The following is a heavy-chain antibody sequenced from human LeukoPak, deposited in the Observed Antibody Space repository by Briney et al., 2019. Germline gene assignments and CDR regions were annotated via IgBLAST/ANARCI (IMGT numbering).Heavy chain of an antibody. CDR2: INHSGST. V-gene: IGHV4-34*01. J-gene: IGHJ3*02. CDR3: ARGGVITFGGVIARAFDI. CDR1: GGSFSGYY. D-gene: IGHD3-16*02. Sequence: SETLSLTCAVYGGSFSGYYWSWIRQPPGKGLEWIGEINHSGSTNYNPSLKSRVTISVDTSKNQFSLKLSSVTAADTAVYYCARGGVITFGGVIARAFDIWGQGTMVTVSS.